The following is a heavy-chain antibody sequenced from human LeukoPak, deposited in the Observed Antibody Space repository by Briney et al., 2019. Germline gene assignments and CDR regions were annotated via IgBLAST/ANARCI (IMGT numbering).Heavy chain of an antibody. J-gene: IGHJ4*02. CDR2: INHSGST. V-gene: IGHV4-34*01. Sequence: SETLSLTCAVYGGSFSGYYWSWIRQPPGKGREWIGEINHSGSTNYNPSLKSRVTISVDTSKNQFSLKLSSVTAADTAVYYCARDGGSGSYHNDGGQGTLVTVSS. CDR3: ARDGGSGSYHND. D-gene: IGHD3-10*01. CDR1: GGSFSGYY.